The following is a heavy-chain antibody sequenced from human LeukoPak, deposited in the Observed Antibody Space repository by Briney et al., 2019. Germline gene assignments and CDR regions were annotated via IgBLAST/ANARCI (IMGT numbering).Heavy chain of an antibody. D-gene: IGHD6-19*01. V-gene: IGHV3-15*01. CDR2: IKSKTDGGTT. CDR3: TTEFGQWLVHSDQGNYYYYYMDV. J-gene: IGHJ6*03. Sequence: GGSLRLSCAASGFTFSNAWMSWVRQAPGKGLEWVGRIKSKTDGGTTDYAAPVKGRFTISRDDSKNTLYLQMNSLKTEDTAVYYCTTEFGQWLVHSDQGNYYYYYMDVWGKGTTVTVSS. CDR1: GFTFSNAW.